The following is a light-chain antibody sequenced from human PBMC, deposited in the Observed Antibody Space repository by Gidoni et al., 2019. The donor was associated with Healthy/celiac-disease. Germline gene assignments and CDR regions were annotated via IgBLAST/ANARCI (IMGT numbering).Light chain of an antibody. V-gene: IGKV3-15*01. Sequence: EIVMTQSPATLSVSPGERATLSCRASQSVSSNLAWYQQKPGQAPRLLIYGAPTRATGIPARFSGSGPGTEFTLTISSLQSEDFAVYYCQQYNNWPPYTFGQGTKLEIK. J-gene: IGKJ2*01. CDR2: GAP. CDR1: QSVSSN. CDR3: QQYNNWPPYT.